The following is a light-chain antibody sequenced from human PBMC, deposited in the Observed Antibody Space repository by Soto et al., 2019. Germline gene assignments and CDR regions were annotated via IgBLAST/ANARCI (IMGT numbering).Light chain of an antibody. J-gene: IGKJ5*01. CDR2: GAS. CDR1: QSVRSS. V-gene: IGKV3D-15*01. Sequence: EIVITQSPATLSLSPGERTTLSCRASQSVRSSLAWYQQKPGQAPRLLIYGASTRVNGIPPRFSGSGSGTEFTLTISSLQSEDFAAYYCQQYNNWHAITFGQGTRLEIK. CDR3: QQYNNWHAIT.